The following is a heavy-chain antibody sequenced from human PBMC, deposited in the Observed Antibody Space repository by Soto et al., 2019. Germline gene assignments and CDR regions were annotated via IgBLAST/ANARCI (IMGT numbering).Heavy chain of an antibody. CDR1: GYTFSAYA. J-gene: IGHJ5*01. V-gene: IGHV1-3*01. CDR3: AKSGSLDS. Sequence: GASVKVSCKASGYTFSAYAIHWVRQAPGQGLECMGWINAANGDSRYSQKFQGRLTITRDTSTTTAYMDLSSLTSEDTGVYYCAKSGSLDSWGQGTPVTVSS. D-gene: IGHD3-10*01. CDR2: INAANGDS.